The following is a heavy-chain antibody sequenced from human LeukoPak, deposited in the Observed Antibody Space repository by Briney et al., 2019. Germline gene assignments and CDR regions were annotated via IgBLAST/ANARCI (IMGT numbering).Heavy chain of an antibody. CDR1: GGTFSRYA. CDR3: ARAAMVRGVITDYYYYGMDV. V-gene: IGHV1-69*04. J-gene: IGHJ6*02. Sequence: GSSVKVSCKASGGTFSRYAISWVRQAPGQGLEWMGRIIPILGIANYAQKFQGRVTITADKSTSTAYMELSSLRSEDTAVYYCARAAMVRGVITDYYYYGMDVWGQGTTVTVSS. D-gene: IGHD3-10*01. CDR2: IIPILGIA.